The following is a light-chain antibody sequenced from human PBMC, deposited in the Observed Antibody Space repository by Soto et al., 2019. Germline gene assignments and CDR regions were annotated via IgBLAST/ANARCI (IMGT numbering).Light chain of an antibody. CDR1: QSVGSF. J-gene: IGKJ4*01. Sequence: EIVLTQSPATLSLSPGERATLSCRASQSVGSFLAWYQQKPGQAPRLVIYDEFNRATGVPARFSGSGSGTDFTLTISSLEPEDFAVYFCQQRTDGLTFGGGTRVEIK. V-gene: IGKV3-11*01. CDR3: QQRTDGLT. CDR2: DEF.